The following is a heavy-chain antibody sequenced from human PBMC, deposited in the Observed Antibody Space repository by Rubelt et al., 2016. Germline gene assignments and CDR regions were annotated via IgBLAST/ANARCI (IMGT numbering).Heavy chain of an antibody. D-gene: IGHD6-13*01. CDR2: IDPSDSYI. V-gene: IGHV5-10-1*03. CDR1: GYNFTTYW. J-gene: IGHJ4*02. CDR3: GRGNSWYPL. Sequence: EVQLVQPGAEVKKPGESLRISCKGSGYNFTTYWISWVRQTPGKGLEWMGRIDPSDSYIDYSPSSQGHVTISADKSISTAYLQWSSLKASDTAMYYCGRGNSWYPLWGQGTLVTVSS.